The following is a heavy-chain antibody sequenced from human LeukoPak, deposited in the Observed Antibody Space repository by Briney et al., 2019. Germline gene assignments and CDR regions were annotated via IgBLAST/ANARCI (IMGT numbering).Heavy chain of an antibody. D-gene: IGHD2-15*01. CDR2: INHSGST. V-gene: IGHV4-34*01. CDR3: ASRVGYCSGGSCYSGAVGPFDP. J-gene: IGHJ5*02. Sequence: SETLSLTCAVYGGSFSGYYWSWIRQPPGKGLEWIGEINHSGSTNYNPSLKSRVTISVDKSKNQFSLKLSSVTAADTAVYYCASRVGYCSGGSCYSGAVGPFDPWGQGTLVTVSS. CDR1: GGSFSGYY.